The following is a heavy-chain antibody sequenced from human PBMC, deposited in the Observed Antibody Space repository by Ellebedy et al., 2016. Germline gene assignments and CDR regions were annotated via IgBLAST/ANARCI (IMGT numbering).Heavy chain of an antibody. CDR3: YYYYYGMDV. V-gene: IGHV4-59*01. J-gene: IGHJ6*02. CDR1: GGSISNYY. Sequence: SETLSLTCNVSGGSISNYYWNWIRRPPGKGLEWIGYVFHTGNSDYNPSLKSRVTMSVDTSKSQFSLRLTSVTAADTAVYYCYYYYYGMDVWGQGTTVTVSS. CDR2: VFHTGNS.